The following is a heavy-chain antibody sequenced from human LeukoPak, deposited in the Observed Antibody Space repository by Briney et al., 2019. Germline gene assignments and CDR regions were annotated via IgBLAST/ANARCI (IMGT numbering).Heavy chain of an antibody. CDR2: MNPNSDNT. CDR3: ARGYCSSITCYDDY. CDR1: GYTFTSYD. Sequence: ASVKVSCKASGYTFTSYDINWVRQATGQGLEWMGWMNPNSDNTDYAQKFQGRVTMTRNTSISTAYMELSSLRSEDTAVYYCARGYCSSITCYDDYWGQGTLVTVSS. J-gene: IGHJ4*02. D-gene: IGHD2-2*01. V-gene: IGHV1-8*01.